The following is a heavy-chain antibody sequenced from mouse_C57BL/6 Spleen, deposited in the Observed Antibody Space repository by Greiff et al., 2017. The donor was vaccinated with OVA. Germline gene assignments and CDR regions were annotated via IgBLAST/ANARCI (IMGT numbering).Heavy chain of an antibody. J-gene: IGHJ2*01. D-gene: IGHD4-1*01. V-gene: IGHV5-16*01. CDR3: ARENWDEGYYFDY. CDR2: INYDGSST. CDR1: GFTFSDYY. Sequence: DVKLVESEGGLVQPGSSMKLSCTASGFTFSDYYMAWVRQVPEKGLEWVANINYDGSSTYYLDSLKSRFIISRDNAKNILYLQMSSLKSEDTATYYCARENWDEGYYFDYWGQGTTLTVSS.